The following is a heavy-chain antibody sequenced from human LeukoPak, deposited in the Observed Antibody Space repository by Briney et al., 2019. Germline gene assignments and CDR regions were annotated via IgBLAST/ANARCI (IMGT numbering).Heavy chain of an antibody. V-gene: IGHV3-74*01. J-gene: IGHJ4*02. Sequence: GGSLRLSCAASGFTFSSYWMHWVRQAPGKGLVWVSRINSDGSSTRYADSVKGRFTISRDHSNNTVYLQMNSLRAEDTALYYCARGGTLVRGGDPFDFWGQGTLVTVSS. CDR3: ARGGTLVRGGDPFDF. CDR2: INSDGSST. CDR1: GFTFSSYW. D-gene: IGHD3-10*01.